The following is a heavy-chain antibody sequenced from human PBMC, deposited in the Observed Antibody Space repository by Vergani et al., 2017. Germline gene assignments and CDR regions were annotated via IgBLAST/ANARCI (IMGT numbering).Heavy chain of an antibody. D-gene: IGHD6-6*01. V-gene: IGHV1-69*01. CDR3: TRAPPEDGIAARRPAPHFAY. CDR2: IIPIFGTA. J-gene: IGHJ4*02. Sequence: QVQLVQSGAEVKKPGSSVKVSCKASGGTFSSYAISWVRQAPGQGLEWMGGIIPIFGTANYAQKFQGRVTITADESTSTAYMELSSLRSEDTAVYYCTRAPPEDGIAARRPAPHFAYWSQGTLVTVSS. CDR1: GGTFSSYA.